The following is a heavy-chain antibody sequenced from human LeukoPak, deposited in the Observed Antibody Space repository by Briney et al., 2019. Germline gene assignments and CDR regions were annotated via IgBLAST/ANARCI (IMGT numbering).Heavy chain of an antibody. J-gene: IGHJ4*02. V-gene: IGHV3-21*01. CDR2: ISSSSSSYDYD. CDR3: PRPRTNYSGGNFDY. CDR1: GFTFSSYS. Sequence: PGGSLRLSCAASGFTFSSYSMNWVRQAPGEGLEGGSSISSSSSSYDYDYYSDTVKGRSTLSSDNTDNSLYLPMTNLRAEHTAVYFCPRPRTNYSGGNFDYWGQGTLVPVSS. D-gene: IGHD4-23*01.